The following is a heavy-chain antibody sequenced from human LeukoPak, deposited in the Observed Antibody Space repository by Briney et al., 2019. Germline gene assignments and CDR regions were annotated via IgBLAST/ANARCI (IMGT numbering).Heavy chain of an antibody. CDR1: GFTFSSYS. J-gene: IGHJ4*02. CDR2: ISSSSSYI. Sequence: GGSLRLSCAASGFTFSSYSMNWVRQPPGKGLEWVSSISSSSSYIYYADSVKGRFTISRDNAKNSLYLQMNSLRAEDTAVYYCARDGWELNFDYWGQGTLVTVSS. CDR3: ARDGWELNFDY. D-gene: IGHD1-26*01. V-gene: IGHV3-21*01.